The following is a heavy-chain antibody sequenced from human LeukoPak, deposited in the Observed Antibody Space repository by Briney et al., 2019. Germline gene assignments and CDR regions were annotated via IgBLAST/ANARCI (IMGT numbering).Heavy chain of an antibody. CDR2: IYYRGIT. Sequence: SETLSLTCTVSGGSISSSSYYWGWIRQPPGEGLEWIGSIYYRGITYYNPSLKSRVTISVDTSKNHFSLRLSSVTAADTAVYYCARVKNKPYGDYGFADYWGQGTLVTVSS. CDR1: GGSISSSSYY. J-gene: IGHJ4*02. CDR3: ARVKNKPYGDYGFADY. V-gene: IGHV4-39*07. D-gene: IGHD4-17*01.